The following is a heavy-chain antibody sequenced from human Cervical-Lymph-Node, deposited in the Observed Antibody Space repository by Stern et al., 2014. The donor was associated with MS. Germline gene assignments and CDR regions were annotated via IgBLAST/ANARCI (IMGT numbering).Heavy chain of an antibody. V-gene: IGHV4-39*01. J-gene: IGHJ4*02. CDR1: GASVTTGASY. Sequence: VQLVESGPRLVMHSETLSLTCTVSGASVTTGASYWGWVRQPPGKGLDWIGSINYSGSSHYSPSLKSRVAISVDASKNQFSLKLTSVTTADTAVYYCATLTSNSDWGQGTLITVSS. CDR3: ATLTSNSD. D-gene: IGHD6-6*01. CDR2: INYSGSS.